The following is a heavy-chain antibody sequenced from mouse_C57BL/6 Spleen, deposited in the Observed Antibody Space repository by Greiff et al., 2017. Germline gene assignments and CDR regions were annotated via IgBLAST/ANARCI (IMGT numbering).Heavy chain of an antibody. J-gene: IGHJ4*01. Sequence: DVKLVESGGGLVKPGGSLKLSCAASGFTFSDYGMHWVRQAPEKGLEWVAYISSGSSTIYYADKVKGRFTISRDNAKNTLFLQLTRLRSEDTAMYYCARQYYGSSYYAMDYWGQGTSVTVSS. CDR1: GFTFSDYG. CDR3: ARQYYGSSYYAMDY. D-gene: IGHD1-1*01. CDR2: ISSGSSTI. V-gene: IGHV5-17*01.